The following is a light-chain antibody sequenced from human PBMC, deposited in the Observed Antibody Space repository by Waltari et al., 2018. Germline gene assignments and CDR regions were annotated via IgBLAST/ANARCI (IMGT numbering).Light chain of an antibody. CDR2: ASS. CDR1: QSISTS. CDR3: QQSYDNPLT. Sequence: DIQMTQSPSSLSASVGDRVTITCRASQSISTSVHWYQQKPGKAPRLLVYASSGLQSGVPSKFSGGGFGTNFTLTITSLEPEDFATYYCQQSYDNPLTFGGGTRVESK. V-gene: IGKV1-39*01. J-gene: IGKJ4*01.